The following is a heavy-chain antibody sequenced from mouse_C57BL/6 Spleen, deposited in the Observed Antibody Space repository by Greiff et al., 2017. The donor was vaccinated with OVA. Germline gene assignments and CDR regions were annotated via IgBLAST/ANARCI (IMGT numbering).Heavy chain of an antibody. CDR3: AKGDDGYLYAMDY. CDR2: INPRSGYT. Sequence: VQLQQSGAELARPGASVKMSCKASGYTFTSYTMHWVKQRPGQGLEWIGYINPRSGYTKYNQKFKDKATLTADKSSSTAYMQLSSLTSEDSAVYYCAKGDDGYLYAMDYWGQGTSVTVSS. CDR1: GYTFTSYT. V-gene: IGHV1-4*01. J-gene: IGHJ4*01. D-gene: IGHD2-3*01.